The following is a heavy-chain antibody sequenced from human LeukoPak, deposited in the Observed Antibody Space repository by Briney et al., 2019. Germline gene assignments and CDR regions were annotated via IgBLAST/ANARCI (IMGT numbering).Heavy chain of an antibody. J-gene: IGHJ4*02. Sequence: GGSLRLSCAASGFTFSDYAMHWVRQAPGKGLEWVALISDDGIKKYYADSKKGRFTISRDNAKNSLYLQMNSLRAEDTAVYYCARRATTDRGYSYGLDYWGQGTLVTVAS. CDR2: ISDDGIKK. CDR3: ARRATTDRGYSYGLDY. D-gene: IGHD5-18*01. CDR1: GFTFSDYA. V-gene: IGHV3-30*07.